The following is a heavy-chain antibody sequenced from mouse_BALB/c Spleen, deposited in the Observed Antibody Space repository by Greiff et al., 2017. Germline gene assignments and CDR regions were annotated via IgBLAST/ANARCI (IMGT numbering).Heavy chain of an antibody. V-gene: IGHV1-82*01. Sequence: QVQLQQSGPELVKPGASVKISCKASGYAFSSSWMNWVKQRPGQGLEWIGRIYPGDGDTNYNGKFKGKATLTADKSSSTAYMQLSSLTSVDSAVYCCEMSYYGQSPGAMDYWGQGTSVTVSS. CDR2: IYPGDGDT. CDR1: GYAFSSSW. J-gene: IGHJ4*01. D-gene: IGHD1-1*01. CDR3: EMSYYGQSPGAMDY.